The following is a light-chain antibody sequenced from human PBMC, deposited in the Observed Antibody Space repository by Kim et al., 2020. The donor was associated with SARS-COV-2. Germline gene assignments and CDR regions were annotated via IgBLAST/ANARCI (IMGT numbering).Light chain of an antibody. CDR3: QQDNAFPLT. J-gene: IGKJ4*01. Sequence: ASVGDRVTITCRASENINKWLVWYQQKTGKAPKGLIYMASSLESGVPSRFSGSGSGTEFSLTISSLQPDDFATYYYQQDNAFPLTFGGGTKVDIK. CDR2: MAS. CDR1: ENINKW. V-gene: IGKV1-5*03.